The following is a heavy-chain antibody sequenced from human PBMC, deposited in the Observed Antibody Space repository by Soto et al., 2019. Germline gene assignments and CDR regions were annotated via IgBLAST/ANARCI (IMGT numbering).Heavy chain of an antibody. CDR3: ARRKRYYYGSGSYYIHYYYYGMDV. J-gene: IGHJ6*02. CDR1: GYSFTSYW. V-gene: IGHV5-10-1*01. D-gene: IGHD3-10*01. CDR2: IDPSDSYT. Sequence: PGESLKISCKGSGYSFTSYWISWVRQMPGKGLEWMGRIDPSDSYTNYSPSFQGHVTISADKSISTAYLQWSSLKASDTAMYYCARRKRYYYGSGSYYIHYYYYGMDVWGQGTTVTVSS.